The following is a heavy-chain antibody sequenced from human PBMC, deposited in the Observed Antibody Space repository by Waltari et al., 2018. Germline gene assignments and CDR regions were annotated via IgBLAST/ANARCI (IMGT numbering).Heavy chain of an antibody. Sequence: QVQLQESGPGLVKPSETLSLTCTVSGGSISSYYWSWIRQPPGKGLEWIGDIYYSGSTNYNPALRSRVTISVDTSKNQFSLKLSSVTAADSAVYYCARDISGSSSWYDYWGQGTLVTVSS. CDR3: ARDISGSSSWYDY. V-gene: IGHV4-59*01. J-gene: IGHJ4*02. D-gene: IGHD6-13*01. CDR2: IYYSGST. CDR1: GGSISSYY.